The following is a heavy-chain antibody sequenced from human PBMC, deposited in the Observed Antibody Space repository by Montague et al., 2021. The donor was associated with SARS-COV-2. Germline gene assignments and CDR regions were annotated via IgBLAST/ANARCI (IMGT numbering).Heavy chain of an antibody. CDR2: ISSSGFAT. J-gene: IGHJ4*02. CDR1: GLTFDDYG. Sequence: SLRLSCAASGLTFDDYGMSWVRQAPGKGLEWVSSISSSGFATYYADSVKGRFTFSRDNSKNTVTLQMNSLRAENTAIYYCAKSLQVGATTPFDYWGQGILVTVSS. D-gene: IGHD1-26*01. V-gene: IGHV3-23*01. CDR3: AKSLQVGATTPFDY.